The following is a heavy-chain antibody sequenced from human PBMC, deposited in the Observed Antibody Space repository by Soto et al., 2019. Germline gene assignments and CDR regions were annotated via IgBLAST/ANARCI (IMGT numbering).Heavy chain of an antibody. V-gene: IGHV3-48*01. CDR3: ARHPERIAQIGWFDP. CDR2: ISSSTSTI. D-gene: IGHD6-13*01. J-gene: IGHJ5*02. CDR1: GFTFSSYS. Sequence: GGSLRLSCAASGFTFSSYSMNWVRQAPGKGLEWVSYISSSTSTIYYADSVKGRFTISRDNAKNSLYLQMNSLRAEDTAVYYCARHPERIAQIGWFDPWGQGTLVTVSS.